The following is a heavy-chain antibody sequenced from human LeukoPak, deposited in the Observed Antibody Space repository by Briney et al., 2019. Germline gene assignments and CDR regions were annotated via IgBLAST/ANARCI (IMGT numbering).Heavy chain of an antibody. Sequence: GGSLRLSCAASEFTVTSDYMSWVRQAPGKKLEWVSLIYSIASTDYADSVKGRFTISRDESKNMIYLQMNSLRADDTAIYYCARIHSRGREVPNWGQGTLVTVSS. CDR2: IYSIAST. J-gene: IGHJ4*02. CDR1: EFTVTSDY. CDR3: ARIHSRGREVPN. V-gene: IGHV3-53*01. D-gene: IGHD3-22*01.